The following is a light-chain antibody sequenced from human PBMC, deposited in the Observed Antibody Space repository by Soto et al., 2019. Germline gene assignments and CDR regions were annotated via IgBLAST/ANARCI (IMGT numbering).Light chain of an antibody. CDR2: EVS. V-gene: IGLV2-14*01. CDR1: SSDVGGYNY. J-gene: IGLJ1*01. CDR3: SSYTSRSTHV. Sequence: QSVLTQPASVSGSPGQSITISGTGTSSDVGGYNYVSWYQQHPGKAPKLMIYEVSTRPSGVSNRFSASKSGNTASLTISGLLAEDEADYYCSSYTSRSTHVFGPGTKVSVL.